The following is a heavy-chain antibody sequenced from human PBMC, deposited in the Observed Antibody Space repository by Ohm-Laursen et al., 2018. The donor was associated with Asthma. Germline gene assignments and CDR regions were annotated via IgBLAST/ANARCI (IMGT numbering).Heavy chain of an antibody. D-gene: IGHD6-6*01. CDR1: GFTFSSYA. Sequence: SLRLSCSASGFTFSSYAMSWVRQAPGKGLEWVSAISISGGSTYYADNVKGRFTISRDNSKNTLYLQMNSLRAEDTAVYYCPSPLDAIAARPPILYYYGMDVWGQGTTVTVSS. CDR3: PSPLDAIAARPPILYYYGMDV. J-gene: IGHJ6*02. V-gene: IGHV3-23*01. CDR2: ISISGGST.